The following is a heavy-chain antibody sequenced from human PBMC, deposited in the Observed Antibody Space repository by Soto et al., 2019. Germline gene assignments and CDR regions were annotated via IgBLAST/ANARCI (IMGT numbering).Heavy chain of an antibody. D-gene: IGHD4-4*01. Sequence: SETLSLTCTVSGYSITSGYYWGWIRQPPGKGLEWIGSIFHSGSTYYNPSLKSRVTISVDTSKNQFSPKLSSVTAADTAVYYCARAPRSYSNYLGYFDLWGRGTLVTVSS. V-gene: IGHV4-38-2*02. CDR2: IFHSGST. J-gene: IGHJ2*01. CDR1: GYSITSGYY. CDR3: ARAPRSYSNYLGYFDL.